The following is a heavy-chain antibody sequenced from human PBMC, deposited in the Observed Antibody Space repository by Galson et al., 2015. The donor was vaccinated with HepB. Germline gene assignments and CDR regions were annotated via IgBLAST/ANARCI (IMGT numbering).Heavy chain of an antibody. CDR1: GFSLSTSGMC. CDR3: ARIRYYYDSSGYPYYYGMDV. Sequence: PALVKPTQTLTLTCTFSGFSLSTSGMCVSWIRQPPGKALEWLARIDWDDDKYYSTSLKTRLTISKDTSKNQVVLTMTNMDPVDTATYYCARIRYYYDSSGYPYYYGMDVWGQGTTVTVSS. CDR2: IDWDDDK. D-gene: IGHD3-22*01. J-gene: IGHJ6*02. V-gene: IGHV2-70*11.